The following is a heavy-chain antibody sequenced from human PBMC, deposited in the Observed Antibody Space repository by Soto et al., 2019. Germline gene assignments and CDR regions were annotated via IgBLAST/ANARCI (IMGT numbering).Heavy chain of an antibody. CDR1: GFTFSSYG. CDR3: ASDHTFYDSSGYYGY. V-gene: IGHV3-33*01. Sequence: GGSLRLSCAASGFTFSSYGMHWVRQAPGKGLEWVAVIWYDGSNKYYADSVKGRFTISRGNSKNTLYLQMNSLRAEDTAVYYCASDHTFYDSSGYYGYWGQGTLVTVSS. D-gene: IGHD3-22*01. CDR2: IWYDGSNK. J-gene: IGHJ4*02.